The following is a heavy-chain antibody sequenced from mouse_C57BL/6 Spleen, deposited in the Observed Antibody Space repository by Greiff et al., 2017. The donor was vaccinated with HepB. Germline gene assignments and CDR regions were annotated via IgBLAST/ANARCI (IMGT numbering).Heavy chain of an antibody. CDR1: GYTFTSYW. J-gene: IGHJ4*01. CDR3: ARSSGGLLRSRGNYAMDY. CDR2: IDPNSGGT. D-gene: IGHD1-1*01. Sequence: QVQLKESGAELVKPGASVKLSCKASGYTFTSYWMHWVKQRPGRGLEWIGRIDPNSGGTKYNEKFKSKATLTVDKPSSTAYMQLSSLTSEDSAVYYCARSSGGLLRSRGNYAMDYWGQGTSVTVSS. V-gene: IGHV1-72*01.